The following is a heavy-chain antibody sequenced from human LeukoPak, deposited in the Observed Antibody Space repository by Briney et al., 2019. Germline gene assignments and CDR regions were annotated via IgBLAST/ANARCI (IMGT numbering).Heavy chain of an antibody. CDR3: ARHSSSSGRYFDL. V-gene: IGHV4-59*08. D-gene: IGHD6-6*01. J-gene: IGHJ2*01. Sequence: PSETLSLTCTVSGGSISSFYWSWIRQPPGKGLEWIGYIHYSGSTNYNPSLKSRVTISVDTSRNQFSLKLSSVTAADTAVYYCARHSSSSGRYFDLWGRGTLVTVSS. CDR2: IHYSGST. CDR1: GGSISSFY.